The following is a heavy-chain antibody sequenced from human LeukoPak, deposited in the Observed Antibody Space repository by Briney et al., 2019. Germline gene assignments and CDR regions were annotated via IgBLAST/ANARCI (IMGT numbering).Heavy chain of an antibody. CDR1: GYNFNSYW. V-gene: IGHV5-51*01. CDR2: IYPGDSDT. Sequence: GESLKISCKGSGYNFNSYWIGWVRQMPGKGLEWMGIIYPGDSDTRYSPSFQGQVTISADKSISTAYLQWSSLKASDTAIYYCARRLNIAAAGTYFDYWGQGTLVSVSS. CDR3: ARRLNIAAAGTYFDY. D-gene: IGHD6-13*01. J-gene: IGHJ4*02.